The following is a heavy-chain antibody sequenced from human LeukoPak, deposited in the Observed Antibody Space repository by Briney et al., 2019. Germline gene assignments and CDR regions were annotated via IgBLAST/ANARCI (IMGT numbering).Heavy chain of an antibody. D-gene: IGHD6-13*01. CDR1: GGSISNYD. CDR2: IYTSGST. V-gene: IGHV4-4*07. J-gene: IGHJ2*01. Sequence: SETLSLTCTVSGGSISNYDRSWIRQPAGKGLEWIGRIYTSGSTNYNPSLKSRVTMSEDTSKKQFSLKLSSVTAADTAVYYCARLSSSWYQDWYFDLWGRGTLVTVSS. CDR3: ARLSSSWYQDWYFDL.